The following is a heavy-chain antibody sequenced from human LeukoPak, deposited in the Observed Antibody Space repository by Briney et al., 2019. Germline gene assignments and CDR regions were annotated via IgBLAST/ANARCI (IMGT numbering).Heavy chain of an antibody. V-gene: IGHV3-66*01. CDR2: VYTGGRT. CDR1: GFTVSSNY. Sequence: GGSLRLSCAASGFTVSSNYMSWVRQAPGKGLEYMSVVYTGGRTYYADSVKGRFTISRDNSKNTLYLQLNSQRAEDTAVYYCARLTPRTIVTSGYFDYWGQGTLVTVSS. D-gene: IGHD4-23*01. CDR3: ARLTPRTIVTSGYFDY. J-gene: IGHJ4*02.